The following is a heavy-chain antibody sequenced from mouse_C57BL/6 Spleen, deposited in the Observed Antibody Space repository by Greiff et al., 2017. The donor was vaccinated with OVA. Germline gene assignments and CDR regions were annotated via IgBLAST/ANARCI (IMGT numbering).Heavy chain of an antibody. CDR1: GFTFSDYY. CDR2: INYDGSST. V-gene: IGHV5-16*01. CDR3: ARGSSGYVSTWFAY. D-gene: IGHD3-2*02. Sequence: EVQLQQSEGGLVQPGSSMKLSCTASGFTFSDYYMAWVRQVPEKGLEWVANINYDGSSTYYLDSLKSRFIISRDNAKNILYLQMSSLKSEDTATYYCARGSSGYVSTWFAYWGQGTLVTVSA. J-gene: IGHJ3*01.